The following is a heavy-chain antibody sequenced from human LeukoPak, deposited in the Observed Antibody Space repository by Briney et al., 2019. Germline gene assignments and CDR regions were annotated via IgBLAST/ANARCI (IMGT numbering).Heavy chain of an antibody. J-gene: IGHJ4*02. CDR2: ISHDGSDK. V-gene: IGHV3-30*18. CDR3: AKAVGSISWSFDY. Sequence: TGGSLRLSCAASGFTFSSYAMSWVRQAPGKGLEWVALISHDGSDKNYADSVKGRFTISRDNSNSTLYLQMDSLRGDDAAVYYCAKAVGSISWSFDYWGQGTLVTVSS. D-gene: IGHD6-13*01. CDR1: GFTFSSYA.